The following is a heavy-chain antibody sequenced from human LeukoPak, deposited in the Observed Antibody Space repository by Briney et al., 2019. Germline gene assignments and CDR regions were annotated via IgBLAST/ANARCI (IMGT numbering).Heavy chain of an antibody. CDR3: AKGHCSRTSCYAPADY. CDR2: VCGNGGGT. D-gene: IGHD2-2*01. CDR1: GFTFRGYA. Sequence: GGSLRFSGAASGFTFRGYAMSWVRQAPGKGLEWVSAVCGNGGGTYYADSVKGRFTISRANSKNTLYLQMNSLRAEDTAVYYCAKGHCSRTSCYAPADYWGQGTLATVSS. J-gene: IGHJ4*02. V-gene: IGHV3-23*01.